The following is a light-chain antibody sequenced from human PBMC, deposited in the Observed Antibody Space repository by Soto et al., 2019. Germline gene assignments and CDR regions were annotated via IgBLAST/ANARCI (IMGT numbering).Light chain of an antibody. CDR2: GAS. CDR1: QSISSN. J-gene: IGKJ3*01. Sequence: EIVMTQSPATLSVSPGERATLSCRASQSISSNLAWYQQKPGQAPRLLIYGASTRATGIPATFIGSGSGTEFTLTISSLQSEDFAVCYCQQYNNWPFTFGPGTKVDIK. V-gene: IGKV3-15*01. CDR3: QQYNNWPFT.